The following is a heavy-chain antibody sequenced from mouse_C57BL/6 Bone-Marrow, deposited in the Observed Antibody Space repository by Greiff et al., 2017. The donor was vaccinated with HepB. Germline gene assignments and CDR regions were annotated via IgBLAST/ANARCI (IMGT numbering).Heavy chain of an antibody. V-gene: IGHV7-3*01. CDR1: GFTFTDYY. CDR3: ARSRYGYNYAMDY. D-gene: IGHD2-2*01. J-gene: IGHJ4*01. Sequence: EVQVVESGGGLVQPGGSLSLSCAASGFTFTDYYMSWVRQPPGKALEWLGFIRTKANGYTTEYSSSVKGRFTISRDNYQSILDLKMNALRAEDSATYYCARSRYGYNYAMDYWGQGTSVTVSS. CDR2: IRTKANGYTT.